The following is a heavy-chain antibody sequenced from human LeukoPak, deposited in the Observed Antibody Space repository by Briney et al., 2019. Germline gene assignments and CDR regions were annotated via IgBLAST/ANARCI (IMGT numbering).Heavy chain of an antibody. D-gene: IGHD1-14*01. CDR1: GGSISSGGYY. CDR2: IYYSGGT. V-gene: IGHV4-31*03. Sequence: SETLSLTCTVSGGSISSGGYYWSWIRQHPGKGLEWIGYIYYSGGTYYNPSLKSRVTISVDTSKNQFSLKLSSVTAADTAVYYCASGPAGYYYYGMDVWGQGTTVTVSS. J-gene: IGHJ6*02. CDR3: ASGPAGYYYYGMDV.